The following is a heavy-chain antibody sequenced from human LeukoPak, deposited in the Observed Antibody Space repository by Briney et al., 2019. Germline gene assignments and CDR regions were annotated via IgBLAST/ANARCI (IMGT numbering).Heavy chain of an antibody. J-gene: IGHJ4*02. D-gene: IGHD1-14*01. CDR3: ATGISHRALFDY. CDR1: GYTFTSYV. Sequence: ASLKVSCKASGYTFTSYVISWVRQAPGQGLEWMGWIIAYNVNANYAQKLQSRVTMTTDTSTSTAQMELRSMRSDDTAVYYCATGISHRALFDYWGQGTLVTVSS. CDR2: IIAYNVNA. V-gene: IGHV1-18*01.